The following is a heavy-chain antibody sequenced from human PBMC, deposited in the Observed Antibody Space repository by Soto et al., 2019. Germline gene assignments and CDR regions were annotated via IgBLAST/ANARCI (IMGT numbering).Heavy chain of an antibody. D-gene: IGHD6-19*01. V-gene: IGHV1-69*02. CDR1: GGTFSSYT. Sequence: QVQLVQSGAEVKKPGSSVKVSCKASGGTFSSYTISWVRQAPGQGLEWMGRIIPILGIANYAQKFQGRVTITADKSTSTAYMELSSLRSEDTAVYYCARARHSSDRNRGFDYWGQGTLVTVSS. J-gene: IGHJ4*02. CDR3: ARARHSSDRNRGFDY. CDR2: IIPILGIA.